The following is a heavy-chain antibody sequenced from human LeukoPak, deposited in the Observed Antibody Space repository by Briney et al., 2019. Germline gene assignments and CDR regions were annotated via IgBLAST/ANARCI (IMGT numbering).Heavy chain of an antibody. CDR2: ISTDGSNE. CDR3: AKGASDYIWGSFRPPDDY. Sequence: GGSLRLSCAASGFTFTSYGMHWVRQAPGKGLEWVAVISTDGSNEYYADSVKGRFTISRDNSKNTLYLQMNSLRAEDTAVYYCAKGASDYIWGSFRPPDDYWGQGTLVTVSS. CDR1: GFTFTSYG. J-gene: IGHJ4*02. V-gene: IGHV3-30*18. D-gene: IGHD3-16*02.